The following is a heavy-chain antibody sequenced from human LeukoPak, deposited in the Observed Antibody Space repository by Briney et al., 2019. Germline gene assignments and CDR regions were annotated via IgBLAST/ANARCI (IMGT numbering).Heavy chain of an antibody. CDR1: GFTVSSNY. CDR3: VRGVFWFDP. CDR2: INIDGSNT. J-gene: IGHJ5*02. Sequence: PGGSLRLSCAASGFTVSSNYMSWVRQAPGKGLVWVSRINIDGSNTNYADSVKGRFTFSRDNAKNTLYLQMNSLRAEDTAVYYCVRGVFWFDPWGQGTLVTVSS. D-gene: IGHD3-3*01. V-gene: IGHV3-74*01.